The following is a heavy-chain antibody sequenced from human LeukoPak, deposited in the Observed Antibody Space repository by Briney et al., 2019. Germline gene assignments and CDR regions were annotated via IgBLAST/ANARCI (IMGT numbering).Heavy chain of an antibody. CDR3: ARHSISVVVNTIDYFDY. V-gene: IGHV4-39*01. D-gene: IGHD3-22*01. J-gene: IGHJ4*02. CDR2: IYYSGST. CDR1: GGSISSRSYY. Sequence: PSETLSLTCTVSGGSISSRSYYWGWIRQPPGKGLEWIGSIYYSGSTYYNPSLKSRVAISVDTSKNQFSLKLSPVTAADTAVYFCARHSISVVVNTIDYFDYWGQGTLVTVSS.